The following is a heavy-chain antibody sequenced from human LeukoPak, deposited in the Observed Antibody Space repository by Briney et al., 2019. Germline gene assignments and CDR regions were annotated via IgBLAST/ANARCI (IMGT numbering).Heavy chain of an antibody. CDR3: APRADSSGYD. CDR1: GFTFSSYS. J-gene: IGHJ4*02. CDR2: ISSSSSYI. Sequence: PGGSLRLSCAASGFTFSSYSMNWVRQAPGNRLEWVSSISSSSSYIYYADSVKGRFTISRDNAKNSLYLQMNSLRAEDTAVYYCAPRADSSGYDWGQGTLVTVSS. D-gene: IGHD3-22*01. V-gene: IGHV3-21*01.